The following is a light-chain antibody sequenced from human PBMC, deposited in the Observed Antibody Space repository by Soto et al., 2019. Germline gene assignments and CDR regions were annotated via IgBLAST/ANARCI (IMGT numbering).Light chain of an antibody. Sequence: QSALTQPPSVSGAPGQRVTISCTGSSSNIGAGYDVHWYQQLPGTAPKLLIYGNSNRPSGVPDRFSGSKSGTSASLAITGLQAEDEADYYCKSYDSSLSGSSVFGAGTKAPS. CDR2: GNS. CDR3: KSYDSSLSGSSV. J-gene: IGLJ1*01. V-gene: IGLV1-40*01. CDR1: SSNIGAGYD.